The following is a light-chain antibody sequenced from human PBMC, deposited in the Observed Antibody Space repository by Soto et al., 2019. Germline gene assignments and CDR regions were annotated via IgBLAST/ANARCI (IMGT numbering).Light chain of an antibody. CDR3: QSYDNSLSGVV. CDR2: GDT. CDR1: SSNIGAGYD. Sequence: QLVLTQPPSVSGAPGQRVTISCTGSSSNIGAGYDVHWYQHLPRTAPKLLIYGDTNRPSGVPDRFSGSKSGTSASLVITGLQAEDEADYFCQSYDNSLSGVVFGGGTKLTVL. V-gene: IGLV1-40*01. J-gene: IGLJ2*01.